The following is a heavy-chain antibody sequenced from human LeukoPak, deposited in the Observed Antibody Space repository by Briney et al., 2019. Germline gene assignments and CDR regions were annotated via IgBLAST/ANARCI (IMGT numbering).Heavy chain of an antibody. CDR2: ISGDGGTT. Sequence: GGSLRLSCAASGFTFSTHAMAWVRQAPGKGLDWVSAISGDGGTTYYADSVKGRFTISRDNSKNTLYLQINSLRAEGTAVYYCANQYPGWGQGTLVTVSS. D-gene: IGHD4-11*01. CDR3: ANQYPG. V-gene: IGHV3-23*01. J-gene: IGHJ4*02. CDR1: GFTFSTHA.